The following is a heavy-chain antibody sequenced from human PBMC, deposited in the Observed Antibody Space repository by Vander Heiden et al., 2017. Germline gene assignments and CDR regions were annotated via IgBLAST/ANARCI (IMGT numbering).Heavy chain of an antibody. J-gene: IGHJ4*02. V-gene: IGHV1-2*02. Sequence: QVQLVQSGAEVKKPGASVKVSCKASGYTFTGYYMHWVRQAPGQGLEWMGWINPNRGGTNYAQKFQGRVTMTRDTSISTAYMELSRLRSDDTAVYYCARGYYGSGGNFDYWGQGTLVTVSS. D-gene: IGHD3-10*01. CDR2: INPNRGGT. CDR3: ARGYYGSGGNFDY. CDR1: GYTFTGYY.